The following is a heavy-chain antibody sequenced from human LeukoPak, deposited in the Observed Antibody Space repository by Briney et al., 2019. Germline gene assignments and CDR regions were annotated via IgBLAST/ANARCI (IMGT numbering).Heavy chain of an antibody. V-gene: IGHV4-59*08. J-gene: IGHJ4*02. CDR3: ARHDLYGSGSYAFDY. CDR1: GGSISSYY. CDR2: IYYSGST. D-gene: IGHD3-10*01. Sequence: SETLSLTCTVSGGSISSYYWSWIRQPPGKGLEWIGYIYYSGSTNYNPSLKSRVTISVDTSKNQFSLKLSSVTAADTAVYYCARHDLYGSGSYAFDYWGQPTLLTLPS.